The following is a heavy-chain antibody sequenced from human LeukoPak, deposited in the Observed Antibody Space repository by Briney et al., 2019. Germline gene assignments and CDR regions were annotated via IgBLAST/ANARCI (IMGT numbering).Heavy chain of an antibody. Sequence: ASVKVSCKASGYTSTSYDINWVRQATGQGLEWMGWMNPNSGNTGYAQKFQGRVTMTSNTSISTAYMELSSLRSEDTAVYYCARAYSSGWYAWFDPWGQGTLVTVSS. J-gene: IGHJ5*02. D-gene: IGHD6-19*01. CDR2: MNPNSGNT. CDR1: GYTSTSYD. V-gene: IGHV1-8*01. CDR3: ARAYSSGWYAWFDP.